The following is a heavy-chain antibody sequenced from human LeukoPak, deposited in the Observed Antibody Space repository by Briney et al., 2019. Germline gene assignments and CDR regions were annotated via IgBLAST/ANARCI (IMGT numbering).Heavy chain of an antibody. V-gene: IGHV3-48*03. CDR3: ASYSGWISYFDY. J-gene: IGHJ4*02. CDR2: ISSSGSTI. CDR1: GFAFNTYA. Sequence: GGSLRLSCAASGFAFNTYAMNWVRQAPGKGLEWVSYISSSGSTIYYADSVKGRFTISRDNAKNSLYLQMNSLRAEDTAVYYCASYSGWISYFDYWGQGTLVTVSS. D-gene: IGHD6-19*01.